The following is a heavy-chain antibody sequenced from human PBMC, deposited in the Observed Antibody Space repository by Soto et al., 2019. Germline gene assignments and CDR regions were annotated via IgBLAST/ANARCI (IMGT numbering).Heavy chain of an antibody. CDR3: ARAHDFGVVII. J-gene: IGHJ3*02. Sequence: LCGGSISSGGYYWSWIRQHPGKGLEWIGYIYYSGSTYYNPSLKSRVTISVDTSKNQFSLKLSSVTAADTAVYYCARAHDFGVVIIWGQGTMVTVSS. CDR1: GGSISSGGYY. D-gene: IGHD3-3*01. V-gene: IGHV4-31*02. CDR2: IYYSGST.